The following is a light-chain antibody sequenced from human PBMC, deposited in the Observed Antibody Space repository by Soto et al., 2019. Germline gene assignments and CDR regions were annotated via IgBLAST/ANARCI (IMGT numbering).Light chain of an antibody. CDR1: QSISSY. J-gene: IGKJ3*01. CDR3: QQSYSTPFT. V-gene: IGKV1-39*01. Sequence: DIQMTQSPSSLSASVEDRVTITCRASQSISSYLNWYQQKPGKAPKLLIYAASSLQSGVPSRFSDSGSGTDFTLTISSLQPEDFATYYCQQSYSTPFTFGPGTKVDIK. CDR2: AAS.